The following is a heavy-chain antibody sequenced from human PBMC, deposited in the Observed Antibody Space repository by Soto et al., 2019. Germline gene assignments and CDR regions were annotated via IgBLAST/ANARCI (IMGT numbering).Heavy chain of an antibody. D-gene: IGHD2-2*01. CDR3: ASRSKWRCISTSCYAPFDY. J-gene: IGHJ4*02. V-gene: IGHV1-69*12. Sequence: QVQLVQSGAEVKKPGSSVKVSCKASGGTFSSYAISWVRQAPGQGLEWMGGIIPIFGTANYAQKFQGRVTITADESTSTEYMELISLRSEDTAVYYCASRSKWRCISTSCYAPFDYWGQGTLVTVSS. CDR1: GGTFSSYA. CDR2: IIPIFGTA.